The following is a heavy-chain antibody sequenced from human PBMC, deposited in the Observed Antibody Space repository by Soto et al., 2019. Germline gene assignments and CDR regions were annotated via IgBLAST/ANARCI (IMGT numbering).Heavy chain of an antibody. CDR1: VYSIGSQNW. Sequence: PPETLSLTCAFPVYSIGSQNWGGWIRHPPGKGLRWIVYIYYTGNTCYNKSRNSRVTMSVDTSKDQFSLKLYSVTAPATAVYYCARTSRLKPGPLYYWGQGTLVTVSS. V-gene: IGHV4-28*01. CDR3: ARTSRLKPGPLYY. D-gene: IGHD7-27*01. J-gene: IGHJ4*02. CDR2: IYYTGNT.